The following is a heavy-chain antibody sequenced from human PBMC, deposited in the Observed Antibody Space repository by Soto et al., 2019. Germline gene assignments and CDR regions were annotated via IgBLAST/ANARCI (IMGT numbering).Heavy chain of an antibody. V-gene: IGHV3-30*18. J-gene: IGHJ4*02. CDR2: ISYDGSNK. D-gene: IGHD3-16*01. Sequence: VQLVESGGGVVQPGRSLRLSCAASGFTFSSYGMHWVRQAPGKGLEWVAVISYDGSNKYYADSVKGRFTISRDNSKNTLYLQMNSLRAEDTAVYYCAKDPSRLAVNQFDYWGQGTLVTVSS. CDR3: AKDPSRLAVNQFDY. CDR1: GFTFSSYG.